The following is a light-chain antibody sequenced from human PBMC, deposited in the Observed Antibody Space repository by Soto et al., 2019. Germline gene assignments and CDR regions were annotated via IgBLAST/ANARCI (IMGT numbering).Light chain of an antibody. CDR2: GAS. CDR3: QQYGSSLAT. V-gene: IGKV3-20*01. CDR1: QSVSSSY. Sequence: EIVLTQSPGTLSLSPWERATLSCRASQSVSSSYLAWYQQKPGQAPRLLIYGASSRATGIPDRFSGSGSGTDFTLTISRLEPEDFAVYYCQQYGSSLATFGQGTRLEI. J-gene: IGKJ5*01.